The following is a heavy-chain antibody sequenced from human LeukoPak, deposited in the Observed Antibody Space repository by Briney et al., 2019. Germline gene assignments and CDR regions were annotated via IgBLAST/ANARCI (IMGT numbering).Heavy chain of an antibody. CDR2: ISGSGATR. J-gene: IGHJ4*02. CDR1: GFTFSSYA. CDR3: AQHRDYSSSSVEC. V-gene: IGHV3-23*01. D-gene: IGHD6-6*01. Sequence: GGSLRLSCAASGFTFSSYAMSWVRQAPGKGLEWVSAISGSGATRYYADSVKGRFTISRDNSKNTLFLQMNSLRAEDTALYYCAQHRDYSSSSVECWGQGTLVTVPS.